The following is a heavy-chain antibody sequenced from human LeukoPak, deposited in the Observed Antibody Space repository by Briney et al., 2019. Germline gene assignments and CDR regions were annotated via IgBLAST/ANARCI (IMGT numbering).Heavy chain of an antibody. CDR2: INHSGST. V-gene: IGHV4-34*01. Sequence: PSETLSLTCAVYGGSFSGHYWSWIRQPPGKGLEWIGEINHSGSTNYNPSLKSRVTISVDTSKNQFSLKLSAVTAADTAVYYCARSGGTMVRGVICAFDIWGQGTMVTVSS. CDR1: GGSFSGHY. CDR3: ARSGGTMVRGVICAFDI. J-gene: IGHJ3*02. D-gene: IGHD3-10*01.